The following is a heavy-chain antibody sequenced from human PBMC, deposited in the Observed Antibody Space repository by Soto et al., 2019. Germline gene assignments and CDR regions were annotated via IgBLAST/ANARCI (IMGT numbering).Heavy chain of an antibody. D-gene: IGHD2-21*02. V-gene: IGHV2-26*01. Sequence: QVTLKESGPVLVKPTETLTLTCTVSGFSLSNARMGVSWIRQPPGKALEWLAHIFSNDEKSYSTSLKSRLTISKDTSQSQVVLTMTNMDPVDTATYYCARRRDSEYYFDYWGQGTLVTVSS. CDR2: IFSNDEK. J-gene: IGHJ4*02. CDR1: GFSLSNARMG. CDR3: ARRRDSEYYFDY.